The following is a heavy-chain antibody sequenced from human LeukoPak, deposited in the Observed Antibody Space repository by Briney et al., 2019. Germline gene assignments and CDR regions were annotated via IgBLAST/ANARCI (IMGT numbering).Heavy chain of an antibody. D-gene: IGHD3-10*01. V-gene: IGHV3-23*01. CDR2: ISGSGSST. CDR1: GFTFGSYG. Sequence: GGSLRLSCATTGFTFGSYGMSWVRQAPGKGLEWVSSISGSGSSTYYADSVKGRFTFSRDNSKNTLYLQMNSLRAEDTAVYYCARVVPPTDYGSGSYFWDPYYFDYWGQGTLVTVSS. CDR3: ARVVPPTDYGSGSYFWDPYYFDY. J-gene: IGHJ4*02.